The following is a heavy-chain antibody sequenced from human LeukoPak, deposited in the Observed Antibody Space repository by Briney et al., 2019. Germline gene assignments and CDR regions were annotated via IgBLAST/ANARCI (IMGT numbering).Heavy chain of an antibody. CDR3: AKAPVTTCSGAYCYPFDY. CDR2: ISVSGNT. J-gene: IGHJ4*02. CDR1: GFTFSSYS. V-gene: IGHV3-23*01. D-gene: IGHD2-15*01. Sequence: GGSLRLSCAASGFTFSSYSMKWVRQGPGKGLEWVSAISVSGNTYHADSVKGRFTISRDSSKTTLYLQMNSLRAEDAAVYYCAKAPVTTCSGAYCYPFDYWGQGTLVTVSS.